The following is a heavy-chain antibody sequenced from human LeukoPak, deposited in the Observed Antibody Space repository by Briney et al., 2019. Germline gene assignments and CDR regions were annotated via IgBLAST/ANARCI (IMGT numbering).Heavy chain of an antibody. Sequence: GGSLRLSCAASGFTFSFYAMSWVRQAPGKGLEWVAGITSSGNTTYYADPVKGRFTISRDYSKNTLYLQMNSLRADDTAVYYCARDSSGPAFWGQGTLVTVSS. V-gene: IGHV3-23*01. CDR2: ITSSGNTT. J-gene: IGHJ4*02. D-gene: IGHD6-19*01. CDR3: ARDSSGPAF. CDR1: GFTFSFYA.